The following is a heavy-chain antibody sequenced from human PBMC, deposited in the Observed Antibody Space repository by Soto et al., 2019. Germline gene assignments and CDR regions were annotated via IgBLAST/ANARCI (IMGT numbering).Heavy chain of an antibody. D-gene: IGHD2-15*01. CDR3: ARESRYCSGGSCYFPPAIDS. CDR2: IIPIFGTA. Sequence: QVQLVQSGAEVKKPGSSVKVSCKASGGTFSSYAISWVRQAPGQGLEWMGGIIPIFGTANYAQKFQGRVTITADESTSTAYMELSSLRSEDTAVYYCARESRYCSGGSCYFPPAIDSWGQGTLVTVSS. J-gene: IGHJ4*02. CDR1: GGTFSSYA. V-gene: IGHV1-69*12.